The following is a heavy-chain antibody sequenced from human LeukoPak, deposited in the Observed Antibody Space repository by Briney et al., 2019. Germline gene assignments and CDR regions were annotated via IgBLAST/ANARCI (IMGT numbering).Heavy chain of an antibody. J-gene: IGHJ4*02. D-gene: IGHD3-10*01. V-gene: IGHV3-9*01. CDR3: AKDYGSGSYYMRYFDY. CDR1: GFTFDDYA. Sequence: GGSLRLSCAASGFTFDDYAMHWVRQAPGKGLEWFSGISWNSGSIGYADSVKGRFTISRDNAKNSLYLQMNSLRAEDTALYYCAKDYGSGSYYMRYFDYWGQGTLVTVSS. CDR2: ISWNSGSI.